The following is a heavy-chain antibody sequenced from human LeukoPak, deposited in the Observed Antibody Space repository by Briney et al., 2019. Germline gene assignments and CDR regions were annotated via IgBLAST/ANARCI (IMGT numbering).Heavy chain of an antibody. CDR1: GYTFTSYY. CDR2: INPSGGST. J-gene: IGHJ5*02. CDR3: ARTLDTALTS. D-gene: IGHD5-18*01. Sequence: SWVKASCKASGYTFTSYYMHWVRQAPGQGLEWMGIINPSGGSTSYAQKFQGRVTMTRDTSTSTVYMELSSLRSEDTAVYYCARTLDTALTSWGQGTLVTVSS. V-gene: IGHV1-46*01.